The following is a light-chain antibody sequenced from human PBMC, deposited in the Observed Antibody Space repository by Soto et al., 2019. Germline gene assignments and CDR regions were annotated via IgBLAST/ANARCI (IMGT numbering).Light chain of an antibody. Sequence: DIQMTQSPSTLSASVGDIVTITCRASQSISTWLAWYQQKPGEAPKVLIYRASTLESGVPSRFRGSGSGTEFTLSISSLQPDDFATYHCHQYSSYPWTFGQGTKVEIK. CDR2: RAS. J-gene: IGKJ1*01. CDR3: HQYSSYPWT. CDR1: QSISTW. V-gene: IGKV1-5*03.